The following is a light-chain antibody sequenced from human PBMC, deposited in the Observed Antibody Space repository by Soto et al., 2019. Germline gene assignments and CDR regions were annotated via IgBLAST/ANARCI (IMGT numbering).Light chain of an antibody. CDR3: IQRLQTPWT. CDR1: QSLLHSSGYNY. CDR2: LGS. V-gene: IGKV2-28*01. J-gene: IGKJ1*01. Sequence: DFVMTQSPLSLPVTAGEPASISCRSSQSLLHSSGYNYLDWYLQKPGQSPQLLIYLGSHRASGVPDRFSGSESGTDFTLKISRVEAEDVGVYYYIQRLQTPWTFGQGTKVEIK.